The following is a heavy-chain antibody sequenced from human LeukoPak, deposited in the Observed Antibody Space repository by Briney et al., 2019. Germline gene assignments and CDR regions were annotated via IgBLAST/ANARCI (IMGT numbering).Heavy chain of an antibody. CDR3: ARGKYYYYMDV. CDR2: ISYDGSNK. Sequence: GGSLRLSCAASGFTFSSYAMHWVRQAPGKGLEWVAVISYDGSNKYYADSVKGRFTISRDNSKNTLYLQMNSLRAEDTALYYCARGKYYYYMDVWGKGTTVTVSS. J-gene: IGHJ6*03. V-gene: IGHV3-30*04. CDR1: GFTFSSYA.